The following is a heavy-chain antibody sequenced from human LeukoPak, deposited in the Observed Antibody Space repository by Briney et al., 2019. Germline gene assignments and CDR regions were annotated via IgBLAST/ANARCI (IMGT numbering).Heavy chain of an antibody. CDR3: ARATSYYDFWSGYSSPEEYYFDY. Sequence: GGSLRLSCAASGFTFSSYWMSWVRQAPGKGLEWVANIKQDGSEKYYVDSVKRRFTISRDNAKNSLYLQMNSLRAEDTAVYYCARATSYYDFWSGYSSPEEYYFDYWGQGTLVTVSS. J-gene: IGHJ4*02. D-gene: IGHD3-3*01. CDR1: GFTFSSYW. CDR2: IKQDGSEK. V-gene: IGHV3-7*01.